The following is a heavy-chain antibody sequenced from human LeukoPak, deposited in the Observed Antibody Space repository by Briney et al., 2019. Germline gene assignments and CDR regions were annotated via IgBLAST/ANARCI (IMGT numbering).Heavy chain of an antibody. D-gene: IGHD6-19*01. J-gene: IGHJ4*02. V-gene: IGHV1-69*05. CDR2: IIPIFGTA. CDR3: AREVAGEAGD. CDR1: GGTFSSYA. Sequence: SVMVSCKASGGTFSSYAISWVRQAPGQGLEWMGRIIPIFGTANYAQKFQGRVTITTDESTSTAYMELSSLRSEDTAVYYCAREVAGEAGDWGQGTLVTVSS.